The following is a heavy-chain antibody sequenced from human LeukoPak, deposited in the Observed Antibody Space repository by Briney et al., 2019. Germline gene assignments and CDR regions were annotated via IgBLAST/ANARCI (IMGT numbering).Heavy chain of an antibody. CDR3: ARGAAAATGY. D-gene: IGHD6-13*01. J-gene: IGHJ4*02. CDR2: MNPNSGGT. V-gene: IGHV1-2*02. Sequence: ASVKVSCKASGYTFTGYYMHWVRQAPGQGLEWMGWMNPNSGGTNYAQKFQGRVAMTRDTSISTAYMELSRLRSEDTAVYYCARGAAAATGYWGQGTLVTVSS. CDR1: GYTFTGYY.